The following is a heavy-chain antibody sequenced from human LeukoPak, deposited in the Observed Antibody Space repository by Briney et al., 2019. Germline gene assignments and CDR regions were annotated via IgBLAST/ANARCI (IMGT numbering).Heavy chain of an antibody. D-gene: IGHD2-15*01. Sequence: SQTLSLTCTVSGGSISRGSYYWRWIRQPAGKGLEWIGRIYTSGSTNYNPSLKSRVTISVDTSKNQFSLKLSSVTAADTAVYYCARYCSGGSCYFDLWGQGTLVTVSS. V-gene: IGHV4-61*02. CDR1: GGSISRGSYY. CDR2: IYTSGST. CDR3: ARYCSGGSCYFDL. J-gene: IGHJ5*02.